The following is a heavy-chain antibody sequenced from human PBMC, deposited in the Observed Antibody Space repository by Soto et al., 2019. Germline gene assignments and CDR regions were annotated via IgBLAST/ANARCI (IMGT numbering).Heavy chain of an antibody. CDR2: IKQDGSEK. J-gene: IGHJ4*02. CDR1: GFTFSNYW. CDR3: ARGLRYYYDTK. Sequence: GGSLRLSCAASGFTFSNYWMSWVRQAPGKGLEWVANIKQDGSEKYYVDSVKGRFTISRDNAKNSLYLQMNSLRVEDTAVYYCARGLRYYYDTKGGRGTLVTVSS. D-gene: IGHD3-22*01. V-gene: IGHV3-7*03.